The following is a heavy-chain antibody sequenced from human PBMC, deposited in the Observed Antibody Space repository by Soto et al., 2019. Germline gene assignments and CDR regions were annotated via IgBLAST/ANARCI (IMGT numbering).Heavy chain of an antibody. CDR3: ARGPARVTMVRGATQEPEKQADY. CDR1: GYTFTSYD. V-gene: IGHV1-8*01. CDR2: MNPNSGNT. Sequence: ASVKVSCKASGYTFTSYDINWVRQATGQGLEWMGWMNPNSGNTGYAQKFQGRVTMTRNTSISTAYMELSSLRSEDTAVYYCARGPARVTMVRGATQEPEKQADYWGKGTLVTVPS. J-gene: IGHJ4*02. D-gene: IGHD3-10*01.